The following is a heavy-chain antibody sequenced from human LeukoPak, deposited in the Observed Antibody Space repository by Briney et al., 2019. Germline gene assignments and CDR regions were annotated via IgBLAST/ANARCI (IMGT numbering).Heavy chain of an antibody. CDR2: IYTSGST. CDR3: VTFGKVGSGKELPSDY. Sequence: SETLSLTCTVSGGSISSYYWSWIRQPAGKGLEWIGRIYTSGSTNYNPSLKSRVTMSVDTSKNQFSLKLSSVTAADTAVFYCVTFGKVGSGKELPSDYWGQGTLITVSS. V-gene: IGHV4-4*07. D-gene: IGHD3-10*01. J-gene: IGHJ4*02. CDR1: GGSISSYY.